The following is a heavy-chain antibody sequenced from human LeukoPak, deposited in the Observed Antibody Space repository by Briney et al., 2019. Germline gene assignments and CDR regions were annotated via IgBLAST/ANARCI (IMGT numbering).Heavy chain of an antibody. CDR2: INHSGST. D-gene: IGHD2-2*01. V-gene: IGHV4-34*01. J-gene: IGHJ5*02. Sequence: SETLSPTCAFYGGCLRGFYWSWIRQPPGKGVEWIGGINHSGSTNYNPSLKSRVTISVDTSKNQFSLKLSSVTAADTAVYYCARGKCSSTSCYARGWFDPWGQGTLVTVSS. CDR1: GGCLRGFY. CDR3: ARGKCSSTSCYARGWFDP.